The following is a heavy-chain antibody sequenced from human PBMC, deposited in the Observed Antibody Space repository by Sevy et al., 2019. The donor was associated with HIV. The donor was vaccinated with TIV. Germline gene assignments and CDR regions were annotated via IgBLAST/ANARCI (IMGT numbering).Heavy chain of an antibody. D-gene: IGHD3-3*01. CDR3: ARDVLVNYDFWSGYPGGMDV. CDR2: ISSSSTI. Sequence: VGSLRLSCAASGFTFSSYSMNWVRQAPGKGLEWVSYISSSSTIYYADSVKGRFTISRDNAKNSLYLQMNSLRAEDTAVYYCARDVLVNYDFWSGYPGGMDVWGQGTTVTVSS. CDR1: GFTFSSYS. V-gene: IGHV3-48*01. J-gene: IGHJ6*02.